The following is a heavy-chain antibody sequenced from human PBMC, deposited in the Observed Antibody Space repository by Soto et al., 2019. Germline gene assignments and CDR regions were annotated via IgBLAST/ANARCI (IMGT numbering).Heavy chain of an antibody. CDR3: ARCYGIAVVHYYYGMDV. Sequence: QVQLVQSGAEVKKPGASVKVSCKASGYTFTSYGISWVRQAPGQGLEWMGWISAYNGNTNYAPKLQGRVTMTTDTSTSTAYMELRSLRSDDTAVYYCARCYGIAVVHYYYGMDVWGQGTTVTVSS. D-gene: IGHD6-19*01. CDR1: GYTFTSYG. CDR2: ISAYNGNT. V-gene: IGHV1-18*04. J-gene: IGHJ6*02.